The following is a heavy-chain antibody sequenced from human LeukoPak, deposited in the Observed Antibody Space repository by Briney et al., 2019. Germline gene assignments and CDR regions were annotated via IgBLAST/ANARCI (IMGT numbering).Heavy chain of an antibody. CDR3: VRDSDTVTGTVDY. CDR2: ISYDGSNK. J-gene: IGHJ4*02. Sequence: PGRSLRLSCAASGFTFSSYGMHWVRQAPGKGLEWVAVISYDGSNKYYAASVRGRFTISRDNSKNTLYMQMNSLRAEDTAVYYCVRDSDTVTGTVDYWGQGTLVTVSS. D-gene: IGHD6-19*01. V-gene: IGHV3-30*12. CDR1: GFTFSSYG.